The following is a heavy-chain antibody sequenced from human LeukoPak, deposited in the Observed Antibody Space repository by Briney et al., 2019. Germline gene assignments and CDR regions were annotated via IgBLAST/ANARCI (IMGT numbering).Heavy chain of an antibody. D-gene: IGHD5-18*01. CDR3: ARGGGSGYSYG. J-gene: IGHJ4*02. CDR1: GGSFSGYY. Sequence: RASETLSLTCAVYGGSFSGYYWSWIRQPPGKGLEWIGEINHSGSTNYNPSLKSRVTISVDTSKNQFSLKLTSVTAADTAVYYCARGGGSGYSYGWGQGTLVTVSS. CDR2: INHSGST. V-gene: IGHV4-34*01.